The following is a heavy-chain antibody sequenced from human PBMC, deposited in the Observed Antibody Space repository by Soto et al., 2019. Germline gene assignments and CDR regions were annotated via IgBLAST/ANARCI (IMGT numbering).Heavy chain of an antibody. CDR3: AVYYHEKGGSYDYIDY. V-gene: IGHV1-46*01. Sequence: QVQLVQSGAEMKKPGASVKVSCKASGYTFTAYYVHWVRQAPGQGLEWMGIINPSTGGTSYAERLQGRFTMTRDTATSTVYMQLSSLRPEDTAVYYCAVYYHEKGGSYDYIDYWGQGTQVTVSS. J-gene: IGHJ4*02. CDR1: GYTFTAYY. CDR2: INPSTGGT. D-gene: IGHD3-22*01.